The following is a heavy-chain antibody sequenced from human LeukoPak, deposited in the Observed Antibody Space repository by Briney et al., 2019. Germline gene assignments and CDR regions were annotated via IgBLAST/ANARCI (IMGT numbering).Heavy chain of an antibody. D-gene: IGHD1-14*01. CDR3: VKNGPKGLHRGYFDN. Sequence: GGSLRLSCAASGFTFDDYSMLWVRQVPGKGLEWVSLINWEGRDTYYGDSVKGRFTISRDNSKNSLYLQMRSLRAEDTALYYCVKNGPKGLHRGYFDNWGQGTLVTVSS. V-gene: IGHV3-43*01. CDR1: GFTFDDYS. CDR2: INWEGRDT. J-gene: IGHJ4*02.